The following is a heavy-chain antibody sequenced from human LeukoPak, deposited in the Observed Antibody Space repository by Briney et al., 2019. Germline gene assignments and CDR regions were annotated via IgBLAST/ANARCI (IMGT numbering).Heavy chain of an antibody. D-gene: IGHD2-2*02. J-gene: IGHJ6*02. V-gene: IGHV1-18*01. Sequence: GASANVSSTASDYTFTTYGFSWVGQAPRQGLGGLGWIGSSNGYTNYAQKVPGRVTLTTDTSTSTAYQQLRSLRSDDTAVYYCARDQPSCSGPSCYTYYYYGMDVWGQGTTVTVSS. CDR1: DYTFTTYG. CDR2: IGSSNGYT. CDR3: ARDQPSCSGPSCYTYYYYGMDV.